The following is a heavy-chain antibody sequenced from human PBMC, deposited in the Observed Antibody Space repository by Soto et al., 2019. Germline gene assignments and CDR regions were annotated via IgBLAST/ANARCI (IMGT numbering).Heavy chain of an antibody. D-gene: IGHD3-9*01. CDR1: GYTFTSYD. J-gene: IGHJ3*02. Sequence: ASVKVSCKASGYTFTSYDINWVRQATGQGLEWMGWMNSNSGNTGYAQKFQGRVTMTRNTSISTAYMELSSLRSEDTAVYYCASLDTYYDILTGAPDAFDIWGQGTMVTVSS. CDR3: ASLDTYYDILTGAPDAFDI. V-gene: IGHV1-8*01. CDR2: MNSNSGNT.